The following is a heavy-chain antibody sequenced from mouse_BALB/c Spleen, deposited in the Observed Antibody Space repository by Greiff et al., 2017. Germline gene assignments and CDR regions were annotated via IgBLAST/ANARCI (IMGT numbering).Heavy chain of an antibody. CDR1: GYTFSSYW. CDR3: ARSGYGNYAMDY. CDR2: ILPGSGST. D-gene: IGHD2-10*02. V-gene: IGHV1-9*01. Sequence: VQLQQSGAELMKPGASVKISCKATGYTFSSYWIEWVKQRPGHGLEWIGEILPGSGSTNYNEKFKGKATFTADTSSNTAYMQLSSLTSEDSAVYYCARSGYGNYAMDYWGQGTSATVSS. J-gene: IGHJ4*01.